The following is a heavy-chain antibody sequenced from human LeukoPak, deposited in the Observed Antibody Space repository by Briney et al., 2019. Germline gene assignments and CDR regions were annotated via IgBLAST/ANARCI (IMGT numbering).Heavy chain of an antibody. D-gene: IGHD3-10*01. CDR3: AGYGSGSYYNVAGLFDY. CDR1: GFTFSSYW. CDR2: INSDGSST. J-gene: IGHJ4*02. V-gene: IGHV3-74*01. Sequence: PGGSLRLSCAASGFTFSSYWMHWVRQAPGKGLVWVSRINSDGSSTSYADSVKGRFTISRDNAKNTLYLQMNSLRAEDTAVYYCAGYGSGSYYNVAGLFDYWGQGTLVTVSS.